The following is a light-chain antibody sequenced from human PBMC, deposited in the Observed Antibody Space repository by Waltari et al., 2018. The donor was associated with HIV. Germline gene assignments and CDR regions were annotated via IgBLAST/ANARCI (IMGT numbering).Light chain of an antibody. J-gene: IGLJ3*02. V-gene: IGLV2-14*03. CDR3: SSYTSSSTLWV. CDR2: DVS. Sequence: QSALTQPASVSGSPGQSITISCTGTSSVAGGYNYVPWYQQHPGKAPKLMIYDVSNRPSGVSNRFSGSKSGNTASLTISGLQAEDEADYYCSSYTSSSTLWVFGGGTKLTVL. CDR1: SSVAGGYNY.